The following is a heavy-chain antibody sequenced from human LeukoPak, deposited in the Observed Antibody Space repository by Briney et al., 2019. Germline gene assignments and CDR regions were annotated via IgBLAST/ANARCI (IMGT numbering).Heavy chain of an antibody. CDR1: GGSINTYY. V-gene: IGHV4-59*01. CDR2: IYYRGST. CDR3: ARVLTPYYYGSGSFDP. D-gene: IGHD3-10*01. J-gene: IGHJ5*02. Sequence: SETLSLTCTVSGGSINTYYWSWIRQPPGKGLEWIGYIYYRGSTNYNPSLKSRVTISVEASKNQFSLKLSSVTAADTAVYYCARVLTPYYYGSGSFDPWGQGTLVTVSS.